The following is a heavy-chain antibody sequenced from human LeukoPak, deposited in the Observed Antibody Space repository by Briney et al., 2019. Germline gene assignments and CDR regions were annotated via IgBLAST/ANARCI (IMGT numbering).Heavy chain of an antibody. CDR2: IYYSGST. CDR3: ARENNYFDY. Sequence: SETLSLTCTVSGDSISSYYWTWIRQPPGKGLEWIGYIYYSGSTNYNPSLKSRVTISVDTSKNQFSLRLNSVTAADTAVYYCARENNYFDYWGQGALVTVSS. V-gene: IGHV4-59*01. CDR1: GDSISSYY. J-gene: IGHJ4*02.